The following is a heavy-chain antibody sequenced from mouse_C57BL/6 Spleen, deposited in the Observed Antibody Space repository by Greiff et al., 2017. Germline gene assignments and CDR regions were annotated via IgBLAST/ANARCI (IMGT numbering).Heavy chain of an antibody. D-gene: IGHD2-5*01. CDR2: IDPEDGET. CDR3: ASHSSLSNYIASF. CDR1: GFNIKDYY. V-gene: IGHV14-2*01. J-gene: IGHJ1*03. Sequence: VQLQQSGAELVKPGASVKLSCTASGFNIKDYYMHWVKQRTEQGLEWIGRIDPEDGETKYATKFQGKATITADTSSNTAYLQLSSLTSEDTAVYYCASHSSLSNYIASFWGTGTTVTVSS.